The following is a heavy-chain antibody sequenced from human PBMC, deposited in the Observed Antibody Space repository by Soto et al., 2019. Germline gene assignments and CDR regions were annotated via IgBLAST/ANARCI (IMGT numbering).Heavy chain of an antibody. V-gene: IGHV4-30-2*01. D-gene: IGHD3-10*01. CDR2: IYHSGST. J-gene: IGHJ4*02. Sequence: QLQLQESGSGLGKPSQTLSLTCAVAGGSISSGGYSWSWIRQPPGKGLEWIGYIYHSGSTYYNPSLMSRVTLSVDRSKNPFSLKLSSVTAADTAVYYWARGGDRGPIRRKGGFDCWGQGTLVTVSS. CDR3: ARGGDRGPIRRKGGFDC. CDR1: GGSISSGGYS.